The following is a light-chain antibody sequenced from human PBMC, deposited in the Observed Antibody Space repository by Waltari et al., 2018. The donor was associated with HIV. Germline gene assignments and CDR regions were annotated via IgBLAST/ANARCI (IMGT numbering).Light chain of an antibody. CDR2: EVS. Sequence: DIVMTQTPLSLSVTPGQPASISCKASQSLLHNDGRTYLYWILQKPGQPQKVLIYEVSNRFSGVPVRFTGSGSGTNFTLKVSRVEAEDVGLYYCMQSMQLPLTFGGGTKVEIK. J-gene: IGKJ4*01. CDR3: MQSMQLPLT. V-gene: IGKV2D-29*01. CDR1: QSLLHNDGRTY.